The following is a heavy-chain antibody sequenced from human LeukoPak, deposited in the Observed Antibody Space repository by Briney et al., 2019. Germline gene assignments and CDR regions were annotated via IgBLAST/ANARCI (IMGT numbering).Heavy chain of an antibody. CDR1: GGSISSGDYY. V-gene: IGHV4-30-4*01. D-gene: IGHD4-17*01. CDR2: IYYSGST. Sequence: PSETLSLTCTVSGGSISSGDYYWGWIRQPPGKGLEWIGYIYYSGSTYYNPSLKSRVTISVDTSKNQFSLKLSSVTPADTAVYYCARGGGHDYGDYGFGPWGQGTLVTVSS. CDR3: ARGGGHDYGDYGFGP. J-gene: IGHJ5*02.